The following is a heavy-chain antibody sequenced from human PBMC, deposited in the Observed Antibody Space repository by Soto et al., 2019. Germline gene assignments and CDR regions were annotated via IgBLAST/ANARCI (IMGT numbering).Heavy chain of an antibody. Sequence: PGGSLRLSCAASGFTFSSYAMSWVRQAPGKGLEWVSAISGSGGSTYYADSVKGRFTISRDNSKNTLYLQMNSLRAEDTAVYYCAKANVRYYYGSGSPQHYWGQGTLVTVSS. J-gene: IGHJ4*02. CDR1: GFTFSSYA. CDR3: AKANVRYYYGSGSPQHY. D-gene: IGHD3-10*01. CDR2: ISGSGGST. V-gene: IGHV3-23*01.